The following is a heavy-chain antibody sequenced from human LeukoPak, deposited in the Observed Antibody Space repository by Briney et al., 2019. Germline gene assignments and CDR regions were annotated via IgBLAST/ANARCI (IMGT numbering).Heavy chain of an antibody. CDR2: IKGDESAK. V-gene: IGHV3-7*01. D-gene: IGHD1-26*01. Sequence: SGGSLRLSCAASGFTFSTYWMAWVRQAPGKGLEWVANIKGDESAKHQADSVKGRFTISRDNAQNSVYLQRSSLRGEDTAVYYCARDVVGSLDYWGRGTLVTVSS. CDR1: GFTFSTYW. CDR3: ARDVVGSLDY. J-gene: IGHJ4*02.